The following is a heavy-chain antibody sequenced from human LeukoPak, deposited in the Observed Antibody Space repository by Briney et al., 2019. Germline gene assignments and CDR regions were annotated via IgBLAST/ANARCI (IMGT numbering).Heavy chain of an antibody. V-gene: IGHV4-39*07. Sequence: SETLSLTCTVSGGSISSSSYYWGWIRQPPGKGLEWIGSIYYSGSTYYNPSLKSRVTISVDTSKNQFSLKLSSVTAADTAVYYCARGELTYYDFWSGYYPAQFDYWGQGTLVTVSS. CDR3: ARGELTYYDFWSGYYPAQFDY. CDR1: GGSISSSSYY. D-gene: IGHD3-3*01. J-gene: IGHJ4*02. CDR2: IYYSGST.